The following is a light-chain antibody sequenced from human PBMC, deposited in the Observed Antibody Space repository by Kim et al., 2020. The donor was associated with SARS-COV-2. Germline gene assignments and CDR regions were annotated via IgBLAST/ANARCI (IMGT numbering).Light chain of an antibody. V-gene: IGLV3-19*01. J-gene: IGLJ2*01. CDR1: SLRHYY. CDR2: AKN. Sequence: SSELTQDPAVSVALGQTVSITCRGDSLRHYYVTWYQVRPGQAPLLVIYAKNNRPSGIPDRFSGSSSGNTASLTVTGAQAEDEADYYCQSRDSSGKVVFGGGTQLTVL. CDR3: QSRDSSGKVV.